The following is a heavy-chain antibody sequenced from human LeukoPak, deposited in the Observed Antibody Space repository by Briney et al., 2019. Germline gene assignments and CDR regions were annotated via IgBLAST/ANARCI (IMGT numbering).Heavy chain of an antibody. D-gene: IGHD5-24*01. V-gene: IGHV4-30-4*01. CDR3: ARDRRWSFDY. Sequence: SETLSLTCTVSGGSISSGDYYWRLIRQPPGKGLEWIGYIYYSGSTYYNPSLKSRVTISVDTSKNQFSLKLSSVTAADTAVYYCARDRRWSFDYWGQGTLVTVSS. J-gene: IGHJ4*02. CDR2: IYYSGST. CDR1: GGSISSGDYY.